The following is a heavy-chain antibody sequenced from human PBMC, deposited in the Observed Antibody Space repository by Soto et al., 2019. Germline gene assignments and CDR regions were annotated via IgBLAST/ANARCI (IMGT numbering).Heavy chain of an antibody. CDR3: ARDVGSYYYYYYGMDV. D-gene: IGHD3-10*01. CDR2: INAGNGNT. Sequence: ASVKVSCKASGYTFTIYAMHCVRQAPVQRLEWMGWINAGNGNTKYSQKFQGRVTITRDTSASTAYMELSSPRSEDTAVYYCARDVGSYYYYYYGMDVWGQGTTVTVSS. J-gene: IGHJ6*02. CDR1: GYTFTIYA. V-gene: IGHV1-3*01.